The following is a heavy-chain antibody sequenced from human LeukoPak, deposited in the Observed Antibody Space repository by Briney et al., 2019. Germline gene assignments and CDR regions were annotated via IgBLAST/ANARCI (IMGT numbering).Heavy chain of an antibody. J-gene: IGHJ4*02. Sequence: SQTLSLTCAVSGGSISSGGYSWSWIRQPPGKGLEWIGYIYHSGSTYYNPSLKSRVTISVDRSKNQFSLKLSSVTAADTAVYYCARGLRERITMIVVVSGFDYWGQGTLVTVSS. D-gene: IGHD3-22*01. CDR1: GGSISSGGYS. CDR3: ARGLRERITMIVVVSGFDY. V-gene: IGHV4-30-2*01. CDR2: IYHSGST.